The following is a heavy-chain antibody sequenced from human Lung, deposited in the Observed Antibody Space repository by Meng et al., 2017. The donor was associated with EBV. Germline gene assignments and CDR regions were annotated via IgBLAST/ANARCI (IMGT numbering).Heavy chain of an antibody. CDR2: INPSTGTT. Sequence: QVELVEPGAEVKKPEASVKVSCKASAYTFAGYYMHWVRQAPGQGLEWMGIINPSTGTTTYAQNLQGRVTMTRDTSTSTVYMELSSLRSEDTAVYYCARDCLAGYTSGWQFDYWGQGTLVTVSS. CDR1: AYTFAGYY. J-gene: IGHJ4*02. D-gene: IGHD6-19*01. V-gene: IGHV1-46*04. CDR3: ARDCLAGYTSGWQFDY.